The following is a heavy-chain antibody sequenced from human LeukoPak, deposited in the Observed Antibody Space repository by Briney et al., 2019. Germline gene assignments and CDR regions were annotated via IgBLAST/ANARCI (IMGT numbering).Heavy chain of an antibody. V-gene: IGHV4-34*01. Sequence: KASETLSLTCDVYGGSFSGNYWAWIRQPPGKGLEWLGEFTHLETTNYNPSLKSRITVSIDMAKNQFSLSLTSVTAADTAVYFCARGNRRLGYYGSGSRLPYDSWGQGTLVTVSS. J-gene: IGHJ4*02. CDR1: GGSFSGNY. CDR3: ARGNRRLGYYGSGSRLPYDS. D-gene: IGHD3-10*01. CDR2: FTHLETT.